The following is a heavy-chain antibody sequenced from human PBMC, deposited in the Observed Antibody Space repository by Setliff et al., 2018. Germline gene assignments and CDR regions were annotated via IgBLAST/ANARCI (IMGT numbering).Heavy chain of an antibody. V-gene: IGHV4-4*08. CDR3: ARGGGRFRQLGAPGVHTFDI. CDR1: GGSISSYY. CDR2: IYTRGST. Sequence: SETLSLTCTVSGGSISSYYWSWIRQPPGKGLEWIGYIYTRGSTNYNPSLRSRVTISVDTSKKQYSLNLSSVTAADTAVYYCARGGGRFRQLGAPGVHTFDIWGQGTRVTVSS. J-gene: IGHJ3*02. D-gene: IGHD1-1*01.